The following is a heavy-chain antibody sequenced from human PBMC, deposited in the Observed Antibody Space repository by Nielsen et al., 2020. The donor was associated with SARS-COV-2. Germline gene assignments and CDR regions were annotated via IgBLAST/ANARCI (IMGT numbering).Heavy chain of an antibody. CDR1: GFTFGDYA. V-gene: IGHV3-49*03. Sequence: GESLKISCTASGFTFGDYAMSWFRQAPGKGLEWVGFIRSKAYGGTTEYAASVKGRFTISRDDSKSIAYLQMNSLKTEDTAVYYCTSLRITIFGVANPFDYWGQGTLVTASS. D-gene: IGHD3-3*01. CDR2: IRSKAYGGTT. CDR3: TSLRITIFGVANPFDY. J-gene: IGHJ4*02.